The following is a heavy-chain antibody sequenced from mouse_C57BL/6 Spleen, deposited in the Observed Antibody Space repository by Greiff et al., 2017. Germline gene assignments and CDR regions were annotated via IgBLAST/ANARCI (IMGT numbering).Heavy chain of an antibody. J-gene: IGHJ3*01. CDR2: IHPNIGST. CDR3: ARYPYYSNGAWFAY. V-gene: IGHV1-64*01. Sequence: QVQLQQPGAELVKPGASVKLSCKASGYTFTSYWMHWVKQRPGQGLEWIGMIHPNIGSTNYNEKFKSKATLTVDKSSSTAYMQLSSLTSEDSAVYYYARYPYYSNGAWFAYWGQGTLVTVSA. CDR1: GYTFTSYW. D-gene: IGHD2-5*01.